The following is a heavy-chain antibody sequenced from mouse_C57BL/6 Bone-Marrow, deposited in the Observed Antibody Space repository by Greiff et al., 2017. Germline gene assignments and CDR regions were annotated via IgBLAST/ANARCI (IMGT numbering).Heavy chain of an antibody. D-gene: IGHD1-1*01. CDR1: GYSFTDYN. J-gene: IGHJ4*01. CDR2: INPNYGTT. CDR3: ARPFPDSSYKYYAMDY. Sequence: EVQLQQSGPELVKPGASVKITCKASGYSFTDYNMNWVKQSNGKSLELIGVINPNYGTTSYNQKFKGKATLTVYQSSSTAYMQLNSLTAEDSAVYDCARPFPDSSYKYYAMDYWGQGTSVTVSS. V-gene: IGHV1-39*01.